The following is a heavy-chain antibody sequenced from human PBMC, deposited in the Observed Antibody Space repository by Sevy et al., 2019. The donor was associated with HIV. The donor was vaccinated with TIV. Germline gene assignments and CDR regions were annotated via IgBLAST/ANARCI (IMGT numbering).Heavy chain of an antibody. CDR3: ARSGGDSDYGMDV. V-gene: IGHV3-13*05. D-gene: IGHD5-12*01. Sequence: GGSLRLSCVSSGFTFSTYDMHWVRQVTGKGLEWISGVGPAGDHFYPGSVKGRFTISRENAKNSIYLQMNNLRAGDTAGYYCARSGGDSDYGMDVWGQGTTVTVSS. CDR1: GFTFSTYD. CDR2: VGPAGDH. J-gene: IGHJ6*02.